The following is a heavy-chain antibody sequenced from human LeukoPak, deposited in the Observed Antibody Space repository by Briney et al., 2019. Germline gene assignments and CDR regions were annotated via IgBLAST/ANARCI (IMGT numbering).Heavy chain of an antibody. V-gene: IGHV4-34*01. J-gene: IGHJ5*02. Sequence: GSLRLSCAASGFTFSSYWMSWIRQPPGKGLEWIGEINHSGSTNYNPSLKSRVTISVDTSKNQFSLKLSSVTAADTAVYYRARRGLRTYNWFDPWGQGTLVTVSS. CDR2: INHSGST. D-gene: IGHD4-17*01. CDR3: ARRGLRTYNWFDP. CDR1: GFTFSSYW.